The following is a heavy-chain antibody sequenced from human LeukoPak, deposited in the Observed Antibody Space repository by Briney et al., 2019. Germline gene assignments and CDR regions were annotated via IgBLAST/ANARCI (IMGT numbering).Heavy chain of an antibody. V-gene: IGHV3-21*01. Sequence: GGSLRLSCAASGFTFGSYSMNWVRQAPGKGLEWVSSISSSSSYIYYADSVKGRFTISRDNAKNSLYLQMNSLRAEDTAVYYCARDGYCSGGSCTYGMDVWGQGTTVTVSS. CDR2: ISSSSSYI. CDR1: GFTFGSYS. J-gene: IGHJ6*02. D-gene: IGHD2-15*01. CDR3: ARDGYCSGGSCTYGMDV.